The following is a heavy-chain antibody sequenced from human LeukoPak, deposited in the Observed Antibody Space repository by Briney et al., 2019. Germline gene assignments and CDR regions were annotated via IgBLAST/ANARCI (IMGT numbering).Heavy chain of an antibody. J-gene: IGHJ4*02. Sequence: SQTLSLTCAISGDSVSSNSAAWNWLRQSPSRGLEWLGRTYYRSKWYNDYAVSVKSRITINPDTSKNQFSLQLNSVTPEDTAVYYCARARHSSSWHPFDYWGQGTLVTVSS. V-gene: IGHV6-1*01. D-gene: IGHD6-13*01. CDR2: TYYRSKWYN. CDR1: GDSVSSNSAA. CDR3: ARARHSSSWHPFDY.